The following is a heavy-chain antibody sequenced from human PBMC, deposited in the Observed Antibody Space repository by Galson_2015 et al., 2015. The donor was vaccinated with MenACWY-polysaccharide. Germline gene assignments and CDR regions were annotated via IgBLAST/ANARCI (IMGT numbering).Heavy chain of an antibody. Sequence: SVKVSCKASGYKFSSYDINWVRQASGQGLEWMGWMYPNSGNTGYAQKFQGRVAMTRDTATSTAYMELRMLRYDDTAVYYCTRIIAHKHTSVDSRGQGTLVSVS. CDR3: TRIIAHKHTSVDS. CDR1: GYKFSSYD. V-gene: IGHV1-8*01. D-gene: IGHD2-21*01. J-gene: IGHJ5*01. CDR2: MYPNSGNT.